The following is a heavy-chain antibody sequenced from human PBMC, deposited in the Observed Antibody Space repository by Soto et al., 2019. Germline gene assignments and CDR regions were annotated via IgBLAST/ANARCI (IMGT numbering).Heavy chain of an antibody. D-gene: IGHD6-13*01. Sequence: EVQLVESGGGLVQPGGSLRLSCAASGFTFSSYSMKWVRQAPGKGLEWVSYISSGSSTLDYADSVKGRFTISRDNAKNSLYLQVNSLRAEDTAVYYCARDSSSWEYYFDYWGQGALVTVSS. CDR3: ARDSSSWEYYFDY. CDR2: ISSGSSTL. V-gene: IGHV3-48*01. J-gene: IGHJ4*02. CDR1: GFTFSSYS.